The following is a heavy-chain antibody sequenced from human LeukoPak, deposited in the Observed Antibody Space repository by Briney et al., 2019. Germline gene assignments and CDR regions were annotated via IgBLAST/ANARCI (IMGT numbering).Heavy chain of an antibody. Sequence: GGSLRLSCAAPGFTFSSYEMNWVRQAPGKGLEWVSYISSSGSTIYYADSVKGRFTISRDNAKNSLYLQMNSLRAEDTAVYYCARARGRAYSGSYYLDYWGQGTLVTVSS. CDR3: ARARGRAYSGSYYLDY. V-gene: IGHV3-48*03. CDR2: ISSSGSTI. J-gene: IGHJ4*02. D-gene: IGHD1-26*01. CDR1: GFTFSSYE.